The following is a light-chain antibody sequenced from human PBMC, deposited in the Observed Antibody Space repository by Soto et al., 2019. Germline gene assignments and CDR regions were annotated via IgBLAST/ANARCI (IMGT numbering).Light chain of an antibody. CDR3: QQYNSYSEA. J-gene: IGKJ1*01. Sequence: DIQMTQSPYSLAASVGERVTITCRASQNIHSFLNWYQQKPGKAPQVLIYGGSALQSGVPSRFSGSGSGTEFTLTISSLQPDDFATYYCQQYNSYSEAFGQGTKVDIK. CDR2: GGS. CDR1: QNIHSF. V-gene: IGKV1-39*01.